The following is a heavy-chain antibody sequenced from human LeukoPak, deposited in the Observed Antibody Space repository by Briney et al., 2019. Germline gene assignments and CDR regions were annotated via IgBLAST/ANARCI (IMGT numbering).Heavy chain of an antibody. CDR3: AREITGTTDY. V-gene: IGHV1-69*04. CDR2: IIPILGIA. Sequence: VMVSCKAPGGTFSSYAISWVRQAPGQGLEWMGRIIPILGIANYAQKFQGRVTITADKSTSTAYMELSSLRSEDTAVCYCAREITGTTDYWGQGTLVTVSS. D-gene: IGHD1-20*01. J-gene: IGHJ4*02. CDR1: GGTFSSYA.